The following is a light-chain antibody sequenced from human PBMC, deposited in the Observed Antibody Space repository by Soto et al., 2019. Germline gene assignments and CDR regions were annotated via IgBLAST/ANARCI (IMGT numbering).Light chain of an antibody. J-gene: IGKJ5*01. CDR2: DAT. CDR1: QNINNY. V-gene: IGKV1-33*01. CDR3: QQYENLPT. Sequence: DIQMTQSPSSVSASVGDRVTITCQASQNINNYLNWYQQKPGRAPKLMIYDATYLEARVPSRFRGSGSGTDFTSTISRLQPEDIATYYCQQYENLPTFGQGTRLEIK.